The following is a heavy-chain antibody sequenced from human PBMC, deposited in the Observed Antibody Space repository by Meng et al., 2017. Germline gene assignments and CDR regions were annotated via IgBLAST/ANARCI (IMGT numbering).Heavy chain of an antibody. CDR2: IKSNTDGGTA. CDR1: GFYFNNAW. V-gene: IGHV3-15*01. Sequence: VHLVESGGDWVSPGGSLRLSCAASGFYFNNAWMSWVRQAPGKGLEWVGRIKSNTDGGTAEYAAPVTGRFTISRDDSKSTLYLQMSGLRIDDTGVYYCTWDDKAVSDYWGQGTLVTVSS. CDR3: TWDDKAVSDY. J-gene: IGHJ4*02. D-gene: IGHD1-26*01.